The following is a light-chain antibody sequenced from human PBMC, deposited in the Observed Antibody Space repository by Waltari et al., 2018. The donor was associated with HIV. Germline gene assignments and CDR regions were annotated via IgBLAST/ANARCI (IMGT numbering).Light chain of an antibody. CDR1: GSKVRSGCD. J-gene: IGLJ2*01. V-gene: IGLV1-40*01. CDR3: QSYDTSVTGWI. Sequence: QSVLPQPPSVSGDPGQTVTIACTGSGSKVRSGCDVHLYQQFPRTAPRLLSYSDNNRPSGVPDRFSGSKSGTSASLAISGLRAEDAADYYCQSYDTSVTGWIFGGGTKLTV. CDR2: SDN.